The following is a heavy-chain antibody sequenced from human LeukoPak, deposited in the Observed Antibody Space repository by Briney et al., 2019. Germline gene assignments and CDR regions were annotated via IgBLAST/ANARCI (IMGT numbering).Heavy chain of an antibody. CDR3: ARSFSRGWSGDY. D-gene: IGHD6-13*01. Sequence: GGSLRLSCAASGFTFSSYSMNWVRQAPGKGLEWVSSISSSSSYIYYADPVKGRFTISRDNAKNSLYLQMNSLRAEATAVYYCARSFSRGWSGDYWGQGTRVTVSS. CDR2: ISSSSSYI. V-gene: IGHV3-21*01. J-gene: IGHJ4*02. CDR1: GFTFSSYS.